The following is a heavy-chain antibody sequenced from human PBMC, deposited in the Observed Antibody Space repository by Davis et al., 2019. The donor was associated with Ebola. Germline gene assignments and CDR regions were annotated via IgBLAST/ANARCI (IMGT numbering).Heavy chain of an antibody. J-gene: IGHJ4*02. D-gene: IGHD3-16*01. Sequence: SLKISCAASGFTFEDYAMHWVRQAPGKVLEWVSGIMWKSARTGYADSVKGRFTISRDNTKNTLYLQMSSLRAEDTAVYYCARDLGGVGSHWGQGILVTVSS. CDR3: ARDLGGVGSH. V-gene: IGHV3-9*01. CDR1: GFTFEDYA. CDR2: IMWKSART.